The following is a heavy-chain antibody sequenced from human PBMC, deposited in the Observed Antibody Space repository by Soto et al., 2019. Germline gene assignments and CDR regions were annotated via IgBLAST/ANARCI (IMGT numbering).Heavy chain of an antibody. CDR2: IYYSGST. J-gene: IGHJ4*02. V-gene: IGHV4-59*01. D-gene: IGHD5-12*01. Sequence: LSLTCTVSGGSISSYYWSWIRQPPGKGLEWIGYIYYSGSTNYNPSLKSRVTISVDTSKNQFSLKLSSVTAADTAVYYCARVTLGDGYNWDYFDYWGQGTLVTVSS. CDR1: GGSISSYY. CDR3: ARVTLGDGYNWDYFDY.